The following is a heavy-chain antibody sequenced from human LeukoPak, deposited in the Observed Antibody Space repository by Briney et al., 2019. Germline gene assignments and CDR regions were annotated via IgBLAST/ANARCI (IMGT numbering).Heavy chain of an antibody. Sequence: SETLSLTCSVSGDSISTYHWSWIRQPAGKGVEWIGRFYTSGNSYYNPSLKSRVTMSVDTSKNQFSLKLSSVTAADTAVYYCARLSTVTTSFDYWGQGTLVTVSS. V-gene: IGHV4-4*07. CDR2: FYTSGNS. CDR1: GDSISTYH. CDR3: ARLSTVTTSFDY. J-gene: IGHJ4*02. D-gene: IGHD4-17*01.